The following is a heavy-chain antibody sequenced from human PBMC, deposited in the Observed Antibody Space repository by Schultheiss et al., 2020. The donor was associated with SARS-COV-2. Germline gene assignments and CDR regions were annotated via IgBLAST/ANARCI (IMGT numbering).Heavy chain of an antibody. CDR2: ISSSSSYI. CDR1: GFTFSSYS. J-gene: IGHJ4*02. Sequence: GGSLRLSCAASGFTFSSYSMNWVRQAPGKGLEWVSSISSSSSYIYYADSVKGRFTISRDNAKNSLYLQMNSLRAEDTAVYYCARDGGIQLWFSLSQYYFDYWGQGTLVTVSS. V-gene: IGHV3-21*01. CDR3: ARDGGIQLWFSLSQYYFDY. D-gene: IGHD5-18*01.